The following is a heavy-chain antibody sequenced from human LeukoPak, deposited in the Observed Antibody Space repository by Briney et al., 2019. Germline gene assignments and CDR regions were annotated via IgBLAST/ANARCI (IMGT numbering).Heavy chain of an antibody. J-gene: IGHJ4*02. CDR1: GGSISSSSYY. Sequence: PSETLSLTCTVSGGSISSSSYYWGWIRQPPGKGLEWIGSIYYSGSTYYNPSLKSRVTISVDTSKNQFSLKLSSVTAADTAVYYCAREKFGSGYSYGIDYWGQGTLVTVSS. CDR2: IYYSGST. D-gene: IGHD5-18*01. CDR3: AREKFGSGYSYGIDY. V-gene: IGHV4-39*02.